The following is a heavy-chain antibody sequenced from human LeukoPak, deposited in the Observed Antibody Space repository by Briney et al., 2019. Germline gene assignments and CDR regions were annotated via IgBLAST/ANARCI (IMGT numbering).Heavy chain of an antibody. J-gene: IGHJ3*02. CDR2: IYYSGST. CDR3: ARLPRSTYYYGSGSPNDAFDI. V-gene: IGHV4-39*01. CDR1: GGSISSSSYY. Sequence: PSKTLSLTCTVSGGSISSSSYYWGWIRQPPGKGLEWIGSIYYSGSTYYNPSLKSRVTISVDTSKNQFSLKLSSVTAADTAVYYCARLPRSTYYYGSGSPNDAFDIWGQGTMVTVSS. D-gene: IGHD3-10*01.